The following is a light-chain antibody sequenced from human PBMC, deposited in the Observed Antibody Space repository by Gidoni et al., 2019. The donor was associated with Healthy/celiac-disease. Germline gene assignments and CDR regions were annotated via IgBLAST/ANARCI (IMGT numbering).Light chain of an antibody. Sequence: EIVLTQSPATLSLSPGERATLSCRASQSVSSYLAWYQQKPGQAPRLLIYDASNRATGSPARFSGSGSGTDFTLTISSLEPEDFAVYYCQHRGSFGQGTKLEIK. CDR2: DAS. CDR3: QHRGS. CDR1: QSVSSY. J-gene: IGKJ2*03. V-gene: IGKV3-11*01.